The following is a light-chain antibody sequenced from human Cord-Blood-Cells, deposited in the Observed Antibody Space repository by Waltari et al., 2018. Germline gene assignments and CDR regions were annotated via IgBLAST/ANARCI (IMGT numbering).Light chain of an antibody. CDR1: QSVSSN. V-gene: IGKV3-15*01. CDR3: QQYNNWPPYT. CDR2: GAS. J-gene: IGKJ2*01. Sequence: EIVMTQPPATLSVSPGERATLSCRASQSVSSNLAWYQQKPGQAPRLPIYGASTRATGIPARFSGSGSGTEFTLTISSLQSEDFAVYYCQQYNNWPPYTFGQGTKLEIK.